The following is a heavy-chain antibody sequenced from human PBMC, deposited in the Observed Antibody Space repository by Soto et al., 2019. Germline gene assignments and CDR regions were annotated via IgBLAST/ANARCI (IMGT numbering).Heavy chain of an antibody. D-gene: IGHD2-8*02. V-gene: IGHV1-2*02. CDR3: ARGDYGTGGYPFPYFDY. Sequence: HEHLVQSGAEVKRPGASLKVSCKASGYSFTGYYIHWVRQAPGQGLEWMGWINPDSGATNYAQNLQGRVTLTSDTSISTGSMDLTSLTSDDTAVYYCARGDYGTGGYPFPYFDYWGQGTLVIVSS. CDR1: GYSFTGYY. J-gene: IGHJ4*02. CDR2: INPDSGAT.